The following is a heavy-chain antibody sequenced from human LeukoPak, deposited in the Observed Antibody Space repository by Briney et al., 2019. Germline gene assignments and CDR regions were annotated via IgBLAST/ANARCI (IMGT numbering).Heavy chain of an antibody. V-gene: IGHV3-23*01. D-gene: IGHD2-21*01. CDR1: GFTFSSYG. Sequence: GGSLRLSCAASGFTFSSYGMHWVRQAPGKGLEWVLAISGSGGSTYYADSVKGRFTISRDNSKNTLYLQMNSLRAEDTAVYYCAKSDCGGDCFYYMDVWGKGTTVTVSS. CDR3: AKSDCGGDCFYYMDV. CDR2: ISGSGGST. J-gene: IGHJ6*03.